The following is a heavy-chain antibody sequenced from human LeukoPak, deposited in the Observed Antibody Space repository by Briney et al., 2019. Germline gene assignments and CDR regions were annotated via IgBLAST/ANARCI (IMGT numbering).Heavy chain of an antibody. CDR1: GYTFTSYG. Sequence: ALVKVSCKASGYTFTSYGISWVRQAPGQGLEWMGWISAYNGNTNYAQKLQGRVTMTTDTSTSTAYMELRSLRSDDTAVYYCARPIVAAGSNWFDPWGQGTLVTASS. V-gene: IGHV1-18*01. CDR3: ARPIVAAGSNWFDP. CDR2: ISAYNGNT. D-gene: IGHD6-13*01. J-gene: IGHJ5*02.